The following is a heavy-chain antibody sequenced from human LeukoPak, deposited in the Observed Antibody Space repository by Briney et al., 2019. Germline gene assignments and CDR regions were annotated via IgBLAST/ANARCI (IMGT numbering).Heavy chain of an antibody. D-gene: IGHD3-22*01. V-gene: IGHV1-2*06. Sequence: ASVKVSCKASGYTFTCYDMHWVRQAPGQGLEWMGRINPNSGGTNYAQKFQGRVTMTRDTSISTAYMELSRLRSDDTAVYYCAREGHLSGYYFPDYWGQGTLVTVSS. CDR2: INPNSGGT. CDR1: GYTFTCYD. J-gene: IGHJ4*02. CDR3: AREGHLSGYYFPDY.